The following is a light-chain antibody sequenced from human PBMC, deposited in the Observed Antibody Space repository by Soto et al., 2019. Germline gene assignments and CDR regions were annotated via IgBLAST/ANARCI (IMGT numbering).Light chain of an antibody. Sequence: EIVMTQSPATLSVSPGQRATLSCRASQSVSSNLAWYQQKPRQAPRLLIYGASTRATGIPARFSGSGSGKEFTLTISSLQSEDFAVYYCQQYNNWPPWTFGQGTKVEIK. J-gene: IGKJ1*01. CDR3: QQYNNWPPWT. V-gene: IGKV3-15*01. CDR2: GAS. CDR1: QSVSSN.